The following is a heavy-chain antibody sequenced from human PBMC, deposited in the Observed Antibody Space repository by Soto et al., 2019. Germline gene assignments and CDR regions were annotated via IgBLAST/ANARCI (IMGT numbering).Heavy chain of an antibody. V-gene: IGHV3-7*01. CDR3: ARDYPYWGFDY. Sequence: GGSLRLSCAASGFSFSSYWMSLVRKAPGKGLEWVANIKQDGSEKYYVDSVKGRFTISRDNAKNSLYLQMNSLRAEDTAVYYCARDYPYWGFDYWGQGTLVTV. CDR1: GFSFSSYW. D-gene: IGHD7-27*01. J-gene: IGHJ4*02. CDR2: IKQDGSEK.